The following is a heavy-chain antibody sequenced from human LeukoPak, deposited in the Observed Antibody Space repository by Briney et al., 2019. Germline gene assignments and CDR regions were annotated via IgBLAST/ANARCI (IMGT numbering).Heavy chain of an antibody. CDR2: ISGSGVVT. D-gene: IGHD6-13*01. CDR1: GFTFSSYF. Sequence: GGSLRLSCAVSGFTFSSYFMTWVRQAPGKGLEWVSGISGSGVVTYYADSVKGRFSISRDNSKNTLYLQMNSLRAEDTAVYYCANRLHSSSWYAAFDSWGQGTLVTVSS. V-gene: IGHV3-23*01. J-gene: IGHJ4*02. CDR3: ANRLHSSSWYAAFDS.